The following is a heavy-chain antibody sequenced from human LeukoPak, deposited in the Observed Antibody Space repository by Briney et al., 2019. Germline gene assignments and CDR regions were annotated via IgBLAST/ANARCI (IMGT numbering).Heavy chain of an antibody. CDR2: FYHSGST. CDR1: GGSISSGGYY. V-gene: IGHV4-30-2*02. Sequence: SETLSLTCTVSGGSISSGGYYWSWIRQPPGKGLEWIGYFYHSGSTYYNPSLKSRVTISVDTSKNQFSLKLSSVTAAATAVYYCARNSPPYYDILTGYRRDPLEFDYWGQGTLVTVSS. CDR3: ARNSPPYYDILTGYRRDPLEFDY. J-gene: IGHJ4*02. D-gene: IGHD3-9*01.